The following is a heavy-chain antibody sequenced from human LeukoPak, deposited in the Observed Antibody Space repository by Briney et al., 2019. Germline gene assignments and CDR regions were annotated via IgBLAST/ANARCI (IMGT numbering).Heavy chain of an antibody. CDR2: LYYSGST. CDR3: ASLAAAGTGNWFDP. V-gene: IGHV4-59*01. J-gene: IGHJ5*02. CDR1: GGSLTGYF. D-gene: IGHD6-13*01. Sequence: SETLSLTCAVSGGSLTGYFWTWIRQAPGKGLEWIGHLYYSGSTYYNPSLESRVSISIDTSKTQFSLELNSVTAADTAVYYCASLAAAGTGNWFDPWGQGTLVTVSS.